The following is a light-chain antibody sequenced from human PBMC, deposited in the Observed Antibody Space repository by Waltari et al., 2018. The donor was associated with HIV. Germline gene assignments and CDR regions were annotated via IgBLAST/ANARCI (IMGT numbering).Light chain of an antibody. CDR2: EDN. J-gene: IGLJ2*01. V-gene: IGLV6-57*01. Sequence: FVLTQPHSVSESPGKTVTISCTRNSGNLATNYVQWYQQRPGSSPPTVIYEDNQRPSGVPDRFSGSIDSSSNSAALTISGLETDDEADYYCQSYDNNDVIFGGGTRLTVL. CDR1: SGNLATNY. CDR3: QSYDNNDVI.